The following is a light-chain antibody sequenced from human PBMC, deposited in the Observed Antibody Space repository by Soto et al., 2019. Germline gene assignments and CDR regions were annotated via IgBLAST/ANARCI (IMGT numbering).Light chain of an antibody. CDR2: DAS. Sequence: EIVLTQSPATLSLSPGERATLSCRASQSVSSYLTWYQHKPGQAPRLLIYDASNRATGIPARFSGNGSGTDFTLPISSLEPEDFAVYYCQQRSDWPPLTFGGGTKVEIK. V-gene: IGKV3-11*01. CDR3: QQRSDWPPLT. CDR1: QSVSSY. J-gene: IGKJ4*01.